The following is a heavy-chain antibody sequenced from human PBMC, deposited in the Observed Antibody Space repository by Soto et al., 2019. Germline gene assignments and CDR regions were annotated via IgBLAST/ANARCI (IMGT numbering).Heavy chain of an antibody. CDR2: ISAYNGNT. J-gene: IGHJ5*02. CDR3: ARDPTPYYDFWSGYSDWFDP. CDR1: GYTFTCYG. V-gene: IGHV1-18*01. D-gene: IGHD3-3*01. Sequence: ASVKVSCKASGYTFTCYGMSWVRQAPGQGLEWMGWISAYNGNTNYAQKLQGRVTMTTDTSTSTAYMELRSLRSDDTAVYYCARDPTPYYDFWSGYSDWFDPWGQGTLVTVSS.